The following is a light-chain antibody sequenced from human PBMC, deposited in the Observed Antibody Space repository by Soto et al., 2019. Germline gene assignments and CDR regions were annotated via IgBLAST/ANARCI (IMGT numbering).Light chain of an antibody. CDR1: QGVSSN. Sequence: EIVMTQSPATLSVSPGERATLSCRVSQGVSSNLAWYQQKPGQAPRLLIYGASTRATGIPARFSGSGSGTEFSLTISSLQSEDLAVYDCPQYNNWPPLTSGGGTKVEI. J-gene: IGKJ4*01. V-gene: IGKV3-15*01. CDR2: GAS. CDR3: PQYNNWPPLT.